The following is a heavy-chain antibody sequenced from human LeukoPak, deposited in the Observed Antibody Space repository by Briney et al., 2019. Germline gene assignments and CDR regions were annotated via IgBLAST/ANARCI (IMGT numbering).Heavy chain of an antibody. CDR1: GFTFSSYG. Sequence: GGSLRLSCAASGFTFSSYGMHWVRQAPGKGLEWVAFIRYDGSNKYYADSVKGRFTISRDNSKNTLYLQMNSLRAEDTAVYYCVAGDVAVASDAFDIWGQGTMVTVSS. J-gene: IGHJ3*02. V-gene: IGHV3-30*02. D-gene: IGHD6-19*01. CDR2: IRYDGSNK. CDR3: VAGDVAVASDAFDI.